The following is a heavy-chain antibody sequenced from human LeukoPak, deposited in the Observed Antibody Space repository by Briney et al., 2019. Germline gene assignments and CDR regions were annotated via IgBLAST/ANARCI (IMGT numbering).Heavy chain of an antibody. J-gene: IGHJ4*02. CDR2: ISGSGGST. V-gene: IGHV3-23*01. Sequence: HPGGSLRLSCAASGFTFSSYAMSWVRQAPGKGLEWVSAISGSGGSTYYADSVKGRFTISRDNSKNTLYLQMNSLRAEDTAVYYCAKFYDFWSGYYPFDYWGQGTLVTVSS. CDR3: AKFYDFWSGYYPFDY. CDR1: GFTFSSYA. D-gene: IGHD3-3*01.